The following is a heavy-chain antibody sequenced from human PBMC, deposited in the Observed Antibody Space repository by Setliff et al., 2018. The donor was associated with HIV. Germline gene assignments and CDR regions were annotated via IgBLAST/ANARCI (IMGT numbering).Heavy chain of an antibody. Sequence: SETLSLTCTVSGGSIRSSSCYWGWIRQPPGKGLEWIGSVYYSGSTYYNPSLESRVTISADMSKNQFSLKLSSVTAADTAVYYCARRHNDYSLYYFDSWGQGTLVTVSS. D-gene: IGHD5-12*01. CDR1: GGSIRSSSCY. J-gene: IGHJ4*02. CDR3: ARRHNDYSLYYFDS. V-gene: IGHV4-39*01. CDR2: VYYSGST.